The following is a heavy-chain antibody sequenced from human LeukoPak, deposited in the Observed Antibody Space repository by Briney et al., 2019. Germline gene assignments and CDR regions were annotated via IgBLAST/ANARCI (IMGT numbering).Heavy chain of an antibody. CDR2: IYYSGST. D-gene: IGHD4-17*01. CDR3: ARYQDYGDYVFDY. Sequence: PSGTLSLTCTVSGGSISSYYWSWIRQPPGKGLEWIGYIYYSGSTTYNPSLKCRVTISVDTSKNQFSLKLSSVTAADTAAYYCARYQDYGDYVFDYWGQGTLVTVSS. CDR1: GGSISSYY. V-gene: IGHV4-59*12. J-gene: IGHJ4*02.